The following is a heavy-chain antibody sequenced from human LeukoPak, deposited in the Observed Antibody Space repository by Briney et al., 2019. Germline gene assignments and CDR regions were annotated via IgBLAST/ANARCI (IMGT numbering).Heavy chain of an antibody. J-gene: IGHJ4*02. Sequence: SETLSLTCTVSGGSISSYYWSWIRQPAGKGLEWIGRIDTSGNTNYKPSLKSRVTISVDTSKNQFSLKLSSVTAADTAVYYCAAGGYSYGHAFDYWGQGTLVTVSS. CDR2: IDTSGNT. V-gene: IGHV4-4*07. CDR1: GGSISSYY. D-gene: IGHD5-18*01. CDR3: AAGGYSYGHAFDY.